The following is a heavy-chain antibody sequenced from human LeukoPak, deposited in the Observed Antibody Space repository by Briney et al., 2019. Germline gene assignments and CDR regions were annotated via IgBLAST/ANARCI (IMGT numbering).Heavy chain of an antibody. D-gene: IGHD3-3*01. CDR1: GFTFSSYG. J-gene: IGHJ6*02. Sequence: GGSLRLSCAASGFTFSSYGMHWVGQAPGKGLEWVAVIWYDGSNKYYAESVKGRFTISRDNSKNTLYLQMNGLRAEDTAVYYCARDLLLEWLLFDYYYYGMDVWGQGTTVTVSS. CDR3: ARDLLLEWLLFDYYYYGMDV. CDR2: IWYDGSNK. V-gene: IGHV3-33*01.